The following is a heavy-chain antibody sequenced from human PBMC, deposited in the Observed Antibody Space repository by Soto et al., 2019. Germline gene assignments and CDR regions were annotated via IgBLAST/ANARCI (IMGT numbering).Heavy chain of an antibody. CDR1: GYSFTSYW. J-gene: IGHJ6*02. CDR2: IDPSDSYT. D-gene: IGHD2-2*02. V-gene: IGHV5-10-1*01. Sequence: PGESLKISCKGSGYSFTSYWISWVRQMPGKGLEWMGRIDPSDSYTNYSPSFQGHVTISADKSISTAYLQWSSLKASDTDMYYCARNIVVVPAAIRNYYYGMDVWGQGTTVTVSS. CDR3: ARNIVVVPAAIRNYYYGMDV.